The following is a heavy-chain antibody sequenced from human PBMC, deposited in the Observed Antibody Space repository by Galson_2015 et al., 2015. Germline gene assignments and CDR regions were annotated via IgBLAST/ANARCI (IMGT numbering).Heavy chain of an antibody. D-gene: IGHD3-3*01. V-gene: IGHV3-21*01. J-gene: IGHJ4*02. CDR3: ARQILDYDFWSGYYPTNFDY. CDR2: ISSTTTDI. Sequence: SLRICCAASEFTVSSYYMSWVRQAQGQGLGWVSSISSTTTDIYYADSVQGRFTISRDNAKHTLYLQMNSLGAEDTAVYYCARQILDYDFWSGYYPTNFDYWGQGTLVTVSS. CDR1: EFTVSSYY.